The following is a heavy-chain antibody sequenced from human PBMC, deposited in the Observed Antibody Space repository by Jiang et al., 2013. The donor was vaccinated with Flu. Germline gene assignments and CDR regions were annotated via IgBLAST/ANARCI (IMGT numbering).Heavy chain of an antibody. D-gene: IGHD5-12*01. CDR3: AIPHSGYEQGVYYFDY. V-gene: IGHV1-69*01. CDR2: IIPIFGTA. J-gene: IGHJ4*02. CDR1: GGTFSSYA. Sequence: SGAEVKKPGSSVKVSCKASGGTFSSYAISWVRQAPGQGLEWMGGIIPIFGTANYAQKFQGRVTITADESTSTAYMELSSLRSEDTAVYYCAIPHSGYEQGVYYFDYWGQGTLVTVSS.